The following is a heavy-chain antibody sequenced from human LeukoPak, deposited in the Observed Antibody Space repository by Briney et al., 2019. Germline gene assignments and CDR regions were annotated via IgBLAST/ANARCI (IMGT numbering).Heavy chain of an antibody. CDR3: ARIRSMPGYYFDY. CDR1: GFSLNTSGMC. J-gene: IGHJ4*02. Sequence: SGPTLVNPTQTLTLTCTFSGFSLNTSGMCASWIRQPPGKALEWLARIDWDDYKYYITSLKTRLTISKDTSKNQVVLTMTNMDPVDTATYYCARIRSMPGYYFDYWGQGTLVTVSS. CDR2: IDWDDYK. D-gene: IGHD2/OR15-2a*01. V-gene: IGHV2-70*11.